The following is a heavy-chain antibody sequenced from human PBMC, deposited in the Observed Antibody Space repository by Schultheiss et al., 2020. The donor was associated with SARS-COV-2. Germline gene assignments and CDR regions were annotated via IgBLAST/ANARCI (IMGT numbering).Heavy chain of an antibody. Sequence: GGSLRLSCAASGFTFSSYWMSWVRQAPGKGLEWVANIKQDGSEKYYVDSVKGRFTISRDNAKNSLYLQMNSLRAEDTAVYYCARDRGCSSTSCYTLFGYWGQGTLVTVSS. D-gene: IGHD2-2*02. CDR2: IKQDGSEK. CDR3: ARDRGCSSTSCYTLFGY. J-gene: IGHJ4*02. V-gene: IGHV3-7*04. CDR1: GFTFSSYW.